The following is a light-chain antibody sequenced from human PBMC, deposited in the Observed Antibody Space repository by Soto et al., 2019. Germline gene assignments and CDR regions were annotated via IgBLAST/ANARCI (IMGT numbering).Light chain of an antibody. CDR2: DAS. CDR3: QQYNSYSST. CDR1: QSISSW. Sequence: IQMTQSPPSLSASLGDRVTITCRASQSISSWLAWYQQKPGKAPKLLIYDASSLESGVPSRFSGSGSGTEFTLTISSLQPDDFATYYCQQYNSYSSTFGQGTKVDIK. J-gene: IGKJ1*01. V-gene: IGKV1-5*01.